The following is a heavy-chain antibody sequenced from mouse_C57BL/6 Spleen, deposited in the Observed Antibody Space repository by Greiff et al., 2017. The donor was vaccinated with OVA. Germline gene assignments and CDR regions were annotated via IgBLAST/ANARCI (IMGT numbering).Heavy chain of an antibody. CDR2: ISNGGGST. CDR1: GFTFSDYY. D-gene: IGHD1-1*01. CDR3: ARQNYGSSWFAY. Sequence: VMLVESGGGLVQPGGSLKLSCAASGFTFSDYYMYWVRQTPEKRLEWVSYISNGGGSTYYPDTVKGRFTISRDTAKNTLYLQMSRLKSEDTAMYYCARQNYGSSWFAYWGQGTLVTVSA. J-gene: IGHJ3*01. V-gene: IGHV5-12*01.